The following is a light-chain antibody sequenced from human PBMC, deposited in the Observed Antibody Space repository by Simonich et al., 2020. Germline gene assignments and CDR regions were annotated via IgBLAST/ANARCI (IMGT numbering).Light chain of an antibody. Sequence: DIQMTQSPSSLSASVGDRITITCRASQSISSYLNWYHQKPGKAPKLLIYAASSLKRGVPSRLNGSGAGTDFTLTISSLQPEDFATYYCQQSYSTPPTFGGGTKVEIK. CDR2: AAS. J-gene: IGKJ4*01. CDR3: QQSYSTPPT. V-gene: IGKV1-39*01. CDR1: QSISSY.